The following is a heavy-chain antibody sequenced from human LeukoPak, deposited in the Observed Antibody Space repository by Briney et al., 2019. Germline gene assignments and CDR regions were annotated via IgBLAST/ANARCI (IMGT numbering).Heavy chain of an antibody. V-gene: IGHV1-18*01. Sequence: ASVKVSCKASGYTFMNYGISWVRQAPGQGLEWMGWISPYNGNTKYPQKLQGSVSMTTDTSTSTAYMELRSLRSDDTAVYYCAREASSSWPNWFDPWGQGTLVTVSS. D-gene: IGHD6-13*01. CDR1: GYTFMNYG. CDR2: ISPYNGNT. J-gene: IGHJ5*02. CDR3: AREASSSWPNWFDP.